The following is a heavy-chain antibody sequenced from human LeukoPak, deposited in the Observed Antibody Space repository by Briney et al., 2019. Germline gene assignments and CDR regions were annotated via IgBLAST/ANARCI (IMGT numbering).Heavy chain of an antibody. Sequence: GRSLRLSCAASGFTFSSYGMHWVRQAPGKGLEWVAVISYDGSNKYYADSVKGRFTISRDNSKNTLYLQMNSLRAEDTAVYYCANLPYYYDSSGYYSGYWGQGTLVTVSS. CDR3: ANLPYYYDSSGYYSGY. J-gene: IGHJ4*02. D-gene: IGHD3-22*01. CDR1: GFTFSSYG. V-gene: IGHV3-30*18. CDR2: ISYDGSNK.